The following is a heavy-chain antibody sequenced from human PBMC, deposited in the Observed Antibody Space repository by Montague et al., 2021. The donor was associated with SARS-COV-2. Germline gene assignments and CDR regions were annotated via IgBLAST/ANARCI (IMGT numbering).Heavy chain of an antibody. Sequence: SETLSLTCAVYGGSFSGYYWSWIRQPPEKGLEWIGEINQSGRTINNPSLKSRVTISVDTSKSQFSLKLSSVTAADTAVYYCARVQRGYYYGLGVSAHFDYWAQGTLVTVSS. D-gene: IGHD3-10*01. CDR2: INQSGRT. V-gene: IGHV4-34*01. CDR1: GGSFSGYY. J-gene: IGHJ4*02. CDR3: ARVQRGYYYGLGVSAHFDY.